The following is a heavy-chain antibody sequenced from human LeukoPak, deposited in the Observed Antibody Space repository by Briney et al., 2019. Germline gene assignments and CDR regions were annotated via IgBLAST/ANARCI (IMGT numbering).Heavy chain of an antibody. CDR2: IRYDEINK. CDR3: ARVIGQWLVTGVDY. V-gene: IGHV3-30*02. J-gene: IGHJ4*02. D-gene: IGHD6-19*01. CDR1: GFTFSNYG. Sequence: GGSLRLSCAASGFTFSNYGMHWVRQAPGKGLEWVAFIRYDEINKYYADSVKGRFTISRDSSKNTLYLQMNSLRAEDTAVYYCARVIGQWLVTGVDYWGQGTLVTVSP.